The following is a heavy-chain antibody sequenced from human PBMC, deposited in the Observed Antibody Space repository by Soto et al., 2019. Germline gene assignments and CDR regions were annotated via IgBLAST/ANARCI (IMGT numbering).Heavy chain of an antibody. V-gene: IGHV3-23*01. CDR2: ISGSGRNI. CDR1: GLSFSLYS. CDR3: AKDDRTASRIDY. D-gene: IGHD2-21*02. J-gene: IGHJ4*02. Sequence: EVQVLESGGGLVQPGGSLRLSCATSGLSFSLYSMGWVRQAPGKGLEWVSAISGSGRNIHYADSVKGRFTISRDNSKNTLSLQMNSLRAEDTALYYCAKDDRTASRIDYWGQGTLVTVSS.